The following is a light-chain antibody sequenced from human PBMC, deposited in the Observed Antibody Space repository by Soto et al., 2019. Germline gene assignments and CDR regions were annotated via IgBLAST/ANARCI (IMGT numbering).Light chain of an antibody. CDR3: QQANSLPIT. CDR2: DAS. V-gene: IGKV1-33*01. CDR1: QDISNY. Sequence: DIQMTHSPSSLSASVGDRVTITCRASQDISNYLNWYQQRPGKAPKLLIYDASNWERGVQSRFLATRSGTTFTFAITSLQPEDIATYYFQQANSLPITFGQGKRLEI. J-gene: IGKJ5*01.